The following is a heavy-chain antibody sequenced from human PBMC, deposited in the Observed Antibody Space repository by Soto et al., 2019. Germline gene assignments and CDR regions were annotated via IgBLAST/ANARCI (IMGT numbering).Heavy chain of an antibody. CDR3: ARQASYDFWDGRFYYNYYMDV. CDR2: IYSSGTT. CDR1: SCPIKGYH. D-gene: IGHD3-3*01. J-gene: IGHJ6*03. Sequence: PEAGPGLVKPSEAPFLFLTCSSCPIKGYHWNLVPPPPREGLERIGSIYSSGTTYYNPSLKSRVTMSVDTPKIQFSLNLSSVTAADTAVYYCARQASYDFWDGRFYYNYYMDVWGKGTPVTVSS. V-gene: IGHV4-59*08.